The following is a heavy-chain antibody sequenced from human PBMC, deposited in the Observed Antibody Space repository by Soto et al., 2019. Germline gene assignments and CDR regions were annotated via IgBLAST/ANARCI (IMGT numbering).Heavy chain of an antibody. V-gene: IGHV3-21*01. D-gene: IGHD5-18*01. CDR2: ISSSSSDI. Sequence: PGGSLRLSCAASGFTFSTYSMNWVRQAPGKGLEWVSSISSSSSDIYYADSVKGRFTISRDNAKNSLYLQMNSLRAEDTAVYYCARAYVDTAIGYYFDYWGQGTLVTVSS. CDR3: ARAYVDTAIGYYFDY. CDR1: GFTFSTYS. J-gene: IGHJ4*02.